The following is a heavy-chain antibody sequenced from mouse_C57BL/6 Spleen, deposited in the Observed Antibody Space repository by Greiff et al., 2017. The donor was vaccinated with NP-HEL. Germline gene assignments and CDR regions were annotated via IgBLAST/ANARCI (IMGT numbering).Heavy chain of an antibody. CDR2: IYPGSGNT. Sequence: VKLQESGAELVRPGASVKLSCKASGYTFTDYYINWVKQRPGQGLEWIARIYPGSGNTYYNEKFKGKATLTAEKSSSTAYMQLSSLTSEDSAVYFCARAADYYGRGDYWGQGTTLTVSS. CDR3: ARAADYYGRGDY. J-gene: IGHJ2*01. V-gene: IGHV1-76*01. D-gene: IGHD1-1*01. CDR1: GYTFTDYY.